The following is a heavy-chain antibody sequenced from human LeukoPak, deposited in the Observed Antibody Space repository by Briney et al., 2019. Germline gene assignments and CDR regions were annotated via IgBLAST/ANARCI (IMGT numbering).Heavy chain of an antibody. V-gene: IGHV4-39*01. D-gene: IGHD3-10*01. CDR1: GGSISSSSYY. J-gene: IGHJ4*02. CDR3: ARKISPYYGSGLFDY. Sequence: KPSETLSLTCTVSGGSISSSSYYWGWIRQPPGKGLEWIGSIYYSGSTYYNPSLKSRVSISVDTSKNQFSLNLSSVTAADTAVYYCARKISPYYGSGLFDYWGQGTLVTVSS. CDR2: IYYSGST.